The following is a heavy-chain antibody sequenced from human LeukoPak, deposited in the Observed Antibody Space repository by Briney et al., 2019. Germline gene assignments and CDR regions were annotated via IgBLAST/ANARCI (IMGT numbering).Heavy chain of an antibody. CDR2: ISSSGSTI. V-gene: IGHV3-48*01. Sequence: TGGSLRLSCAASGFSFKIYSMNWVRQAPGKGLEWVSYISSSGSTIYYADSVKGRFTISRDNANNSVYLQVSSLRAEDTAVYYCAAINIAQLPIRVYWGQGTLVTVSS. D-gene: IGHD5-24*01. CDR1: GFSFKIYS. J-gene: IGHJ4*02. CDR3: AAINIAQLPIRVY.